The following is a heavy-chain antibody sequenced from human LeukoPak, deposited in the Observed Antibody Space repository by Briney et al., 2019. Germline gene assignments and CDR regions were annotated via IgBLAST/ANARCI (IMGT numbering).Heavy chain of an antibody. CDR1: GLTVNNNY. CDR3: MTAAGYNFGQY. V-gene: IGHV3-53*01. CDR2: LYIGGNT. D-gene: IGHD5-18*01. J-gene: IGHJ4*02. Sequence: GGSLRLSCAASGLTVNNNYMNWVRQAPGKGLEWVSALYIGGNTYYADSVRGRFTISRDNSKNTLYLQMNSLRAEDTAIYYCMTAAGYNFGQYWGQGTLVTVSS.